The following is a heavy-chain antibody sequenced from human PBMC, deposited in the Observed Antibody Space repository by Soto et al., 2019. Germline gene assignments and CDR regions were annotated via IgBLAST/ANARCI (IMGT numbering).Heavy chain of an antibody. CDR1: GYTFTSYG. J-gene: IGHJ6*02. D-gene: IGHD1-26*01. Sequence: QVQLVQSGAEVKKPGASVKVSCKASGYTFTSYGISWVRQAPGQGLEWMGWISAYNGNTNYAQKLQGRVTMTTDTPTSTAYMELRSLRSDDTAVYYCARDKLEYSGSYYGRHYYYYGMDVWGQGTTVTVSS. V-gene: IGHV1-18*04. CDR2: ISAYNGNT. CDR3: ARDKLEYSGSYYGRHYYYYGMDV.